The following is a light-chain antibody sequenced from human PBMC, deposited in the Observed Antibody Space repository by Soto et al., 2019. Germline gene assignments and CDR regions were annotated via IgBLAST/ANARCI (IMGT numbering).Light chain of an antibody. J-gene: IGLJ2*01. CDR3: SSYTSSSTRVV. CDR2: DVS. Sequence: QSALTQPASVSGSPGQSITISCTGTSSDVGGYNYVSWYQQHPGKAPKVMIYDVSKRPSGVSNRFSGSKSGNTASLTISGLQVEDEADYYCSSYTSSSTRVVFGGGTQLTV. CDR1: SSDVGGYNY. V-gene: IGLV2-14*03.